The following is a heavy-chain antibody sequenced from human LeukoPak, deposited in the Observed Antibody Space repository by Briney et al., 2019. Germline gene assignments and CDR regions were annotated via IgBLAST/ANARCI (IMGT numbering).Heavy chain of an antibody. CDR1: EFTFSSYE. CDR2: ISSSGGTI. V-gene: IGHV3-48*03. CDR3: AKRSSSGQGPNFDY. J-gene: IGHJ4*02. D-gene: IGHD6-19*01. Sequence: GGSLRLSCAASEFTFSSYEMNWVRQAPGKGLEWVSYISSSGGTIYYADSLKGRFTISRDNAKNSLFLQMNSLRAEDTAVYYCAKRSSSGQGPNFDYWGQGTLVTVSS.